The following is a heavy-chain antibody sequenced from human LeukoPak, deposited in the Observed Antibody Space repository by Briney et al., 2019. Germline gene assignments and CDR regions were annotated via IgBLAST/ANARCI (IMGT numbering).Heavy chain of an antibody. D-gene: IGHD2-15*01. J-gene: IGHJ4*02. CDR1: GFTFSDYW. CDR3: ARDGSCFDF. V-gene: IGHV3-7*01. Sequence: GGSLRLSCGASGFTFSDYWMSSVRQAPGKGPEWVANIKGDGSKIYYVDSVKGRFTISRDNDKNSLYLQMNNLRAEDTAVYNCARDGSCFDFWGQGALVTVSS. CDR2: IKGDGSKI.